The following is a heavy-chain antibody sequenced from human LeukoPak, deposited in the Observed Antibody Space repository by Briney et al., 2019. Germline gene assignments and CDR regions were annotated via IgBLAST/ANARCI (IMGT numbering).Heavy chain of an antibody. Sequence: GGSLRLSCAASGFTFSFYAMHWVRQAPGKGLEYVSAISSNGGSRNYANSVKGRFTISRDNSKNTLYLQMGSLRGEDTAVYYCARYGSSWDGETDYYKGMDVWGQGTTVTVSS. CDR2: ISSNGGSR. V-gene: IGHV3-64*01. J-gene: IGHJ6*02. D-gene: IGHD6-13*01. CDR1: GFTFSFYA. CDR3: ARYGSSWDGETDYYKGMDV.